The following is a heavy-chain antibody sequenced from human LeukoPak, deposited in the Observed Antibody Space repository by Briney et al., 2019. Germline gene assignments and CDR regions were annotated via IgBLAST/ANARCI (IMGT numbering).Heavy chain of an antibody. CDR2: ISSSSSYI. J-gene: IGHJ6*02. D-gene: IGHD2-2*02. CDR3: ARDLYCSSTSCYTSYYYYYGMDV. Sequence: PGGSLRLSCAASGFTFSSYSMNWVRQAPGKGLEWVSSISSSSSYIYYVDSVKGRFTISRDNAKNSLYLQMNSLRAEDTAVYYCARDLYCSSTSCYTSYYYYYGMDVWGQGTTVTVSS. CDR1: GFTFSSYS. V-gene: IGHV3-21*01.